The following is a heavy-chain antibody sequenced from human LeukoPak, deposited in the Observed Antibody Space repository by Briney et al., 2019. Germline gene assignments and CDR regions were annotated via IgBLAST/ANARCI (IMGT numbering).Heavy chain of an antibody. J-gene: IGHJ4*02. CDR2: ISSSSNHI. CDR1: GFTFRSYT. Sequence: GGSLRLSCATSGFTFRSYTMNWVRQAPGKGLEWVSSISSSSNHIYYADPVKGRFTISRDNAKNSLYLQMNSLRAEDTAVYYCARADYYGRASYFDYWGQGTLVTVSS. CDR3: ARADYYGRASYFDY. V-gene: IGHV3-21*01. D-gene: IGHD3-10*02.